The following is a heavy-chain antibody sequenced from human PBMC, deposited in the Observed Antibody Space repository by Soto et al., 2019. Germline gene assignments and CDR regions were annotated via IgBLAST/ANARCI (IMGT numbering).Heavy chain of an antibody. CDR3: VRDTYYYHSSGPAPFEY. CDR2: FRGYNVNT. Sequence: QIQLVQSGTGLKRFGASVKFSCKTPGYPFTPYGLSGVPQAPGRGLDGVGWFRGYNVNTNYAKKFQGTVILTTDTPTTTGYMEIKSLSSDDTAVYYCVRDTYYYHSSGPAPFEYWGQGTQVTVSS. CDR1: GYPFTPYG. D-gene: IGHD3-22*01. V-gene: IGHV1-18*01. J-gene: IGHJ4*02.